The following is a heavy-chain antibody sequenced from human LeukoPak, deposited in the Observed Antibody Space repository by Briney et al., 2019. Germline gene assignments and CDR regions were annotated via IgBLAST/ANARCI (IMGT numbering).Heavy chain of an antibody. Sequence: SETLSLTCTISGDSISSSSYYWGWIRQPPGKGLEWIGDIYYRGSTYYNPSLKSRVSISIDSSNNQFPLTLNSVTAADTALYFCARRRYYDSTGYLDWGQGTLVTVSS. CDR1: GDSISSSSYY. D-gene: IGHD3-22*01. CDR2: IYYRGST. J-gene: IGHJ1*01. CDR3: ARRRYYDSTGYLD. V-gene: IGHV4-39*01.